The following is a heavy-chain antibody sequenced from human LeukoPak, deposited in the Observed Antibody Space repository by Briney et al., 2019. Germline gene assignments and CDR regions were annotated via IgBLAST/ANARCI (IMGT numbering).Heavy chain of an antibody. D-gene: IGHD5-18*01. V-gene: IGHV4-59*08. CDR1: GGSINSYY. J-gene: IGHJ3*02. CDR2: IYYTGGET. Sequence: SETLSLTCTVSGGSINSYYWSWIRQPPGRGLEWIGYIYYTGGETNYNPSLKSRLTLSVDTSKNHFSLILPSVTAADTVVYYCARQPAATAAFDIWAQGTMVTVSS. CDR3: ARQPAATAAFDI.